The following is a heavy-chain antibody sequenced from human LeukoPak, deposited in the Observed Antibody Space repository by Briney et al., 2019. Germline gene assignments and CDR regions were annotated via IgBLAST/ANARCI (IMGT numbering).Heavy chain of an antibody. CDR3: ARHMDASGNFGYFDF. D-gene: IGHD4-23*01. CDR1: GDPISRNNYY. CDR2: PHYGMST. V-gene: IGHV4-39*01. J-gene: IGHJ4*02. Sequence: SDTLSLICAVSGDPISRNNYYWAWIRQPPGKGLECIGRPHYGMSTISNTSLKSRVTISVETSKDQFSLILTSVTAADTAVYFCARHMDASGNFGYFDFWGQGTLVTVSS.